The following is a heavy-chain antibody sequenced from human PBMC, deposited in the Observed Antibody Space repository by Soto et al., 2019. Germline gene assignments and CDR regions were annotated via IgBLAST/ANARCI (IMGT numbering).Heavy chain of an antibody. CDR2: IYYSGST. CDR3: ARRYCSSTSCPRDWFDP. CDR1: GGSISSYY. V-gene: IGHV4-59*08. D-gene: IGHD2-2*01. Sequence: SETLSLTCTVSGGSISSYYWSWIRQPPGKGLEWIGYIYYSGSTNYNPSLKSRVTITVDTSRNQFSRKLSSVTAADTAVYYCARRYCSSTSCPRDWFDPWGQGTLVTVSS. J-gene: IGHJ5*02.